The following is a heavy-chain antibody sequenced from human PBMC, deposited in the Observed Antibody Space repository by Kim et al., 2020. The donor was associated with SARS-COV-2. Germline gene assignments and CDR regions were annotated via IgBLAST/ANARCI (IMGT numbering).Heavy chain of an antibody. CDR3: ARDLGSGYDSSGYGMDV. J-gene: IGHJ6*02. V-gene: IGHV3-30*07. Sequence: SMKGRFTISTDNSKNTLYLEMNGLGAEDTAVYYCARDLGSGYDSSGYGMDVWGQGTTVTVSS. D-gene: IGHD5-12*01.